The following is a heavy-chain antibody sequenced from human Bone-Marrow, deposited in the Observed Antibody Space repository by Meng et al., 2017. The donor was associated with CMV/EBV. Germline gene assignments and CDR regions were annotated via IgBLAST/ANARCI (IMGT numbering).Heavy chain of an antibody. CDR1: GFTFSSYA. Sequence: AASGFTFSSYAMTWVRQVPGQGLEWVSRISGDGDDTSYADSVKGRSTISRDNSKNTLFLQLNSLRAEDTAIYYCAKSVSSSWSGFDCWGQGTLVTVSS. CDR3: AKSVSSSWSGFDC. J-gene: IGHJ5*01. CDR2: ISGDGDDT. V-gene: IGHV3-23*01. D-gene: IGHD6-13*01.